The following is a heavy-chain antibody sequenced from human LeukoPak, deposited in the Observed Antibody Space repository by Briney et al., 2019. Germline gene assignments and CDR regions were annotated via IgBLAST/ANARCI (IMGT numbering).Heavy chain of an antibody. V-gene: IGHV3-48*04. Sequence: GGSLRLSCAASGFTFSSYSMNWVRQAPGKGLEWVSYISSSGSTIYYADSVKGRFTISRDNAKNSLYLQMNSLRAEDTAFYYCARGIDDGDNWFDPWGQGTLVTVSS. J-gene: IGHJ5*02. D-gene: IGHD1-1*01. CDR1: GFTFSSYS. CDR3: ARGIDDGDNWFDP. CDR2: ISSSGSTI.